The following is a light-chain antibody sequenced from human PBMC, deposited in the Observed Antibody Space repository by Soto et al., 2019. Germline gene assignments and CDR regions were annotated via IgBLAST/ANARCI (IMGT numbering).Light chain of an antibody. CDR2: KVS. J-gene: IGKJ1*01. CDR3: MQGTHWPWT. CDR1: QSLIHSDGNTY. Sequence: DVVMTQSPLSLPVTLGQPASISCRSSQSLIHSDGNTYLNWFQQRPGQSSRRLIYKVSDRDSGVPDRFSGSGSGTDFTLKISRMEAEDVGVYYCMQGTHWPWTFGQGTEVEIK. V-gene: IGKV2-30*02.